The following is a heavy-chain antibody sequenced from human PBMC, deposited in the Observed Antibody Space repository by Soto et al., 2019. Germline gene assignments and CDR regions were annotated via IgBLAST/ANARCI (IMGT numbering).Heavy chain of an antibody. CDR3: ARHERDVLRYFDWRYNWFDP. CDR2: INHSGST. CDR1: GGSFSGYY. V-gene: IGHV4-34*01. D-gene: IGHD3-9*01. Sequence: SETLSLTCAVYGGSFSGYYWTWIRQPPGTGLEWIGEINHSGSTNYNPSLKSRVTISVDTSKNQFSLKLSSVTAADTAVYYCARHERDVLRYFDWRYNWFDPWGQGTLVTVS. J-gene: IGHJ5*02.